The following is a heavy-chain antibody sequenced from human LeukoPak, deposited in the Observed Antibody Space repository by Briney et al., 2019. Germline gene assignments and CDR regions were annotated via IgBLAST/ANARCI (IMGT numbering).Heavy chain of an antibody. CDR2: TYYRPKFNT. J-gene: IGHJ4*02. V-gene: IGHV6-1*01. Sequence: SQPLSLTCAISGDSLSHNNVAWNWIRQSPSRGLEWLGRTYYRPKFNTDYAVSVKSRIAINSDTSKNQFSLQLNSVTPEDTGVYYCARGSHSSFDYWGQGTLVTVSS. D-gene: IGHD3-10*01. CDR3: ARGSHSSFDY. CDR1: GDSLSHNNVA.